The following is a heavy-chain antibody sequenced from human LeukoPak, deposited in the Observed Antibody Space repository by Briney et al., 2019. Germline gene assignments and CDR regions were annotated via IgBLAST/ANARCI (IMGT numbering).Heavy chain of an antibody. CDR2: IRSKANNYAT. J-gene: IGHJ6*02. D-gene: IGHD1-26*01. CDR1: GFTSSGST. V-gene: IGHV3-73*01. CDR3: IRGAASGSYYGFDV. Sequence: RSGGSLRLSCAASGFTSSGSTMHWVRQASGKGLEWVGRIRSKANNYATAYATSVKGRFTLSRDDSKNTAYLQMNSLKTEDTAVYYCIRGAASGSYYGFDVWGQGATVTVSS.